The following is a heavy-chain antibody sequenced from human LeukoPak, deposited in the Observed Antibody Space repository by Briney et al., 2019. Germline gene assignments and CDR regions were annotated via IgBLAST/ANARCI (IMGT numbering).Heavy chain of an antibody. CDR1: GYTFTRYY. D-gene: IGHD6-6*01. CDR2: INPRGDST. V-gene: IGHV1-46*01. CDR3: ARDPGGPYINSSEWFDP. Sequence: ASVKVSCKASGYTFTRYYMHWVRQAPGQGLEWMGTINPRGDSTSYVLKFQGRVTMTRDMSTSTVYMELSSLRSEDRAVYYCARDPGGPYINSSEWFDPWGQGTLVTVSS. J-gene: IGHJ5*02.